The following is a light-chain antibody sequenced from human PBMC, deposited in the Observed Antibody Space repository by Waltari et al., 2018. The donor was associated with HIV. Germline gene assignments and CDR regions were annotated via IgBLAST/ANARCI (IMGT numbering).Light chain of an antibody. J-gene: IGLJ3*02. Sequence: SAVTQPASVSGLPGQSTTISCTGGDSDFGFYNFVSWYQQHSDKPPKLSLYAVDSRASGVADRFSGSMSGNTASLTISGLRAEDEAHYYCASFTGDNTVMFGGGTEVTVL. CDR3: ASFTGDNTVM. CDR1: DSDFGFYNF. V-gene: IGLV2-14*03. CDR2: AVD.